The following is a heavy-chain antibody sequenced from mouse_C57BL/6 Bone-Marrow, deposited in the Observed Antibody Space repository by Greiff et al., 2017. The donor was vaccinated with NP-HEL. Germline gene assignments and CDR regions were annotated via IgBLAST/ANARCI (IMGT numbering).Heavy chain of an antibody. CDR3: ARHEGDYYGSRDAMDY. D-gene: IGHD1-1*01. V-gene: IGHV1-62-2*01. J-gene: IGHJ4*01. Sequence: QVHVKQSGAELVKPGASVKLSCKASGYTFAEYTIHWVKQRSGQGLEWIGWFYPGSGSIKYNEKFKDKATLTADKSSSTVYMELSRLTSEDSAVYFCARHEGDYYGSRDAMDYWGQGTSVTVSS. CDR2: FYPGSGSI. CDR1: GYTFAEYT.